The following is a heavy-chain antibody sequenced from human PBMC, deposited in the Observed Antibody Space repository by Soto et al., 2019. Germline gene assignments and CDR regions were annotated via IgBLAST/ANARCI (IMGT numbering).Heavy chain of an antibody. CDR2: IYNSGST. D-gene: IGHD6-13*01. J-gene: IGHJ5*02. Sequence: QVQLQKSGPGLVKPSETLSLTCTVSGGSISSYHWSWIRQPPGKGLEWIGYIYNSGSTSYNPSLKSRVIISVDTSKNQFSLNLSSVTAADTAVYYCARQQLDKWFHPWGQGTLVTVSS. V-gene: IGHV4-59*01. CDR1: GGSISSYH. CDR3: ARQQLDKWFHP.